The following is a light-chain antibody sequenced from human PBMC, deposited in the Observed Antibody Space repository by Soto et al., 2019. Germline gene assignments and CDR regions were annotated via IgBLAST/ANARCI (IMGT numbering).Light chain of an antibody. CDR3: PQRSNWPPT. Sequence: EIVLTQSPATLSLSPGERATLSCRASQSVSSYLAWYQQKPGQAPRLLIYDASNRATGIPARFSGSGSGTDFTLTIGSLDPEDFAVYYCPQRSNWPPTFGQGTKVEIK. J-gene: IGKJ1*01. V-gene: IGKV3-11*01. CDR2: DAS. CDR1: QSVSSY.